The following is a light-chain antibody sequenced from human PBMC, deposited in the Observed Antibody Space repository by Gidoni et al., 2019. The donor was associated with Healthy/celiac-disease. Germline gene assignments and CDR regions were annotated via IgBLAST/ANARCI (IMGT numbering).Light chain of an antibody. CDR1: QSIRSW. CDR2: DSS. J-gene: IGKJ1*01. Sequence: DRVTIPCRASQSIRSWLAWYQQKPGKTPNLLIYDSSSLESGVPSRFSGSGSWTEFTRTISSLHLDDFATYYCQQYNSWTFGQGTKVEIK. CDR3: QQYNSWT. V-gene: IGKV1-5*01.